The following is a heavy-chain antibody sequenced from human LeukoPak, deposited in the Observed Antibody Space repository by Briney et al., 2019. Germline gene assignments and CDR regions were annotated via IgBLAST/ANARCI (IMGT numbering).Heavy chain of an antibody. J-gene: IGHJ6*02. Sequence: PGRSLRLSCAASGFIFSNAWMSWVSQAPRKGMGWVGRIKSKTGGGTTDYAAPVKGRFTISRADSKNTLYLEMNRLKTEDTAVYYCTNGFWSGYKFHYYSLDGWGQGTTVTVSS. CDR3: TNGFWSGYKFHYYSLDG. V-gene: IGHV3-15*01. CDR1: GFIFSNAW. CDR2: IKSKTGGGTT. D-gene: IGHD3-3*01.